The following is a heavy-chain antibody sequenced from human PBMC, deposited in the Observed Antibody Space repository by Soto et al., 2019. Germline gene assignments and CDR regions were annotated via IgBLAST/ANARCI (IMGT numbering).Heavy chain of an antibody. D-gene: IGHD3-3*01. CDR1: GFTFSSYW. CDR3: ARDPANYDFWIGSYSYGMDV. V-gene: IGHV3-7*01. J-gene: IGHJ6*02. Sequence: GGSLRLSCAASGFTFSSYWMSWVRQAPGKGREWVANIKQDGSEKYYVDSVKGRFTISRDNAKNSLYLQMNSLRAEDTAVYYCARDPANYDFWIGSYSYGMDVWGQGTTVTVSS. CDR2: IKQDGSEK.